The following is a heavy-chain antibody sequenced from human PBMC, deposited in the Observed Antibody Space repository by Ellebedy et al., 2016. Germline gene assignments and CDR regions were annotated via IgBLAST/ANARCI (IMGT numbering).Heavy chain of an antibody. J-gene: IGHJ3*02. Sequence: GGSLRPSXKGSGYSFTSYWISWVRQMPGKGLEWMGRIDPSDSYTNYSPSFQGHVTISADKSISTAYLQWSSLKASDTAMYYCARRSSYYYDSSGYYVDAFDIWGQGTMVTVSS. CDR3: ARRSSYYYDSSGYYVDAFDI. V-gene: IGHV5-10-1*01. CDR2: IDPSDSYT. D-gene: IGHD3-22*01. CDR1: GYSFTSYW.